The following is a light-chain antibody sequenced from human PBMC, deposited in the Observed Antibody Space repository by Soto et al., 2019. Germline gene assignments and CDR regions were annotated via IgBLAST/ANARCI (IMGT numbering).Light chain of an antibody. CDR2: LHSDGGH. CDR3: QTWGTGTLV. J-gene: IGLJ2*01. V-gene: IGLV4-69*01. Sequence: QPVLTQSPSASASLGASVKLTCTLSSGHSSYAIAWHQQQPEKGPRYLMKLHSDGGHTKGDGIPDRFSGSSSGTERYLTISSLQSEDEADYYCQTWGTGTLVFGRGTKLTVL. CDR1: SGHSSYA.